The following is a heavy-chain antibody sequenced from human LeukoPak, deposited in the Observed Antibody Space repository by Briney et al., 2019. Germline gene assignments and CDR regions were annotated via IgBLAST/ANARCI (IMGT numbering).Heavy chain of an antibody. CDR2: IYYSGST. CDR1: GVSITSDYYY. CDR3: ARDEGSSYPFDY. V-gene: IGHV4-39*07. D-gene: IGHD2-2*01. Sequence: PSQTLSLTCTVSGVSITSDYYYWGWIRQPPGKGLEWIGSIYYSGSTYYNPSLKSRVTISVDTSKNQFSLNLSSVTAADTAVYFCARDEGSSYPFDYWGQGTLVTVSS. J-gene: IGHJ4*02.